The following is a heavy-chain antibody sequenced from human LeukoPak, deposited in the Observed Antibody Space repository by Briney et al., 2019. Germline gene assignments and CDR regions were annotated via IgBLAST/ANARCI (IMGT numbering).Heavy chain of an antibody. CDR2: ITPNGGFA. D-gene: IGHD3-10*01. CDR3: AKPHASGIYLPYDN. J-gene: IGHJ4*02. V-gene: IGHV3-23*01. Sequence: PGGSLRLSCAASGFLFNDCTMSWLRQAPGEGLQWVSAITPNGGFATYAESVKGRFIISRDNSRNTLYLQMNSLRAEDTAVYYCAKPHASGIYLPYDNWGQGTPVTVSS. CDR1: GFLFNDCT.